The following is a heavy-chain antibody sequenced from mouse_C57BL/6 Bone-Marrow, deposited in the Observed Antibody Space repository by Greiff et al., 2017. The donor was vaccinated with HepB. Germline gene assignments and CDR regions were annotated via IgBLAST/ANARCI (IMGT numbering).Heavy chain of an antibody. CDR2: INPYNGGT. CDR1: GYTFTDYY. D-gene: IGHD1-1*01. CDR3: ARRDYYGSSYPPLFDY. J-gene: IGHJ2*01. Sequence: VQLQQSGPVLVKPGASVKMSCKASGYTFTDYYMNWVKQSHGKSLEWIGVINPYNGGTSYNQKFKGKATLTVDKSSSTAYMELNSLTSEDSAVYYCARRDYYGSSYPPLFDYWGQGTTLTVSS. V-gene: IGHV1-19*01.